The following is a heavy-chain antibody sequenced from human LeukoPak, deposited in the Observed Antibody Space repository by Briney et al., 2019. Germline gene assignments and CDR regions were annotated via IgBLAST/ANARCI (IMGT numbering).Heavy chain of an antibody. CDR2: INWNGGST. CDR3: AGINDYGDPTGAFDI. V-gene: IGHV3-20*04. J-gene: IGHJ3*02. Sequence: GGSLRLSCAASGFTFDDYGMSWVRQAPGKGVEWVSGINWNGGSTGYADSVKGRFTISRDNAKNSLFLQMNSLRAEDTAVYYCAGINDYGDPTGAFDIWGQGTMVTVSS. D-gene: IGHD4-17*01. CDR1: GFTFDDYG.